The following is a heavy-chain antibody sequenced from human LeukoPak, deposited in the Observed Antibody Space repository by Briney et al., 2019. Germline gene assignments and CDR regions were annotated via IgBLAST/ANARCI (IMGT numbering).Heavy chain of an antibody. J-gene: IGHJ6*02. D-gene: IGHD1-1*01. CDR1: GGSISSGGYY. CDR2: IYYSGST. V-gene: IGHV4-31*03. Sequence: SQTLSLTCTVSGGSISSGGYYWSWIRQHPGKGLEWIGYIYYSGSTYYNPSLKSRVTISVDTSKNQFSLKLSSVTAADTAVYYCARSQYNWNDDYYGMDVWGQGTTVTVSS. CDR3: ARSQYNWNDDYYGMDV.